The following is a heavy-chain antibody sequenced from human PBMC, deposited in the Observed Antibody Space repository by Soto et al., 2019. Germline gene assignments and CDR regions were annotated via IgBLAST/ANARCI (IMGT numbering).Heavy chain of an antibody. Sequence: QVQLQESGPGLVKPSQTLSLTCTVSGGSISSGDYYWSWIRQPPGKGLEWIGYIYYSGSTYYNPSLKSRVTISVDTSKNQFSLKLSSVTAADTAVYYCASSEPIPGIAVAGIWGGERYYGMDVWGQGTTVTVSS. CDR1: GGSISSGDYY. V-gene: IGHV4-30-4*01. D-gene: IGHD6-19*01. CDR3: ASSEPIPGIAVAGIWGGERYYGMDV. CDR2: IYYSGST. J-gene: IGHJ6*02.